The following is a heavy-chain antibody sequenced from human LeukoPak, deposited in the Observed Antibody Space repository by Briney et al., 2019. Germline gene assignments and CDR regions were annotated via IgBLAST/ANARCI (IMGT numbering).Heavy chain of an antibody. D-gene: IGHD2-15*01. V-gene: IGHV3-30*02. CDR1: GFPFGTYG. Sequence: SGGSLRLSCDASGFPFGTYGTHWVCQAPGKGLEWVAFIRSNGSSTYYADSVKGRFTISRDNSKNTLYLQMNSLRAEDTAVYYCAKLPQPTCSGGSCYSLDEYFQHWGQGTLVTVSS. CDR3: AKLPQPTCSGGSCYSLDEYFQH. CDR2: IRSNGSST. J-gene: IGHJ1*01.